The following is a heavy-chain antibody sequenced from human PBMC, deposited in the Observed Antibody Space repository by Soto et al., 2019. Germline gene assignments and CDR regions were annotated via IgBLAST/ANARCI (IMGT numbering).Heavy chain of an antibody. Sequence: ASVKVSCKPSGYTFTRNGISWVRQAPGQGLEWMGWISPNSGNTKYAQKLQGRVIMTTDTSTSTAYMELRSLRSDDTVVYYCVKDRDSNSWPSRDVWGPGTTVTVSS. CDR2: ISPNSGNT. J-gene: IGHJ6*02. D-gene: IGHD3-22*01. CDR3: VKDRDSNSWPSRDV. CDR1: GYTFTRNG. V-gene: IGHV1-18*01.